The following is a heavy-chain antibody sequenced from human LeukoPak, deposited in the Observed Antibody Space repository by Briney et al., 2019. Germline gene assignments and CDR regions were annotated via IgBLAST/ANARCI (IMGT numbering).Heavy chain of an antibody. Sequence: GGSLRLSCAASGFTFSSYGMSWVRQAPGRGLEGVSAISCSGGSTYYADSVKGRFTISRDNSKNTLYLQMNSLRAEDTAVYYCAKAPVLLWFGELYYYYYYYMDVWGKGTTVTISS. J-gene: IGHJ6*03. CDR1: GFTFSSYG. CDR3: AKAPVLLWFGELYYYYYYYMDV. V-gene: IGHV3-23*01. CDR2: ISCSGGST. D-gene: IGHD3-10*01.